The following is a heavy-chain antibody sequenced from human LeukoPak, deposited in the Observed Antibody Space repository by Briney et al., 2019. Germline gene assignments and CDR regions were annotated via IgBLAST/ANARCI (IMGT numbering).Heavy chain of an antibody. J-gene: IGHJ6*02. CDR2: INPNSGCT. CDR3: ARGWSSTSCYAGYNYGMDV. CDR1: GYTLTCYY. Sequence: ASVTVSFQTTGYTLTCYYMHWVRQARGQGLEWMGLINPNSGCTHYARKFQDRVTMTRDTSISTAYMELSRLKSDDTAVYFCARGWSSTSCYAGYNYGMDVWGQGTTVTVSS. D-gene: IGHD2-2*01. V-gene: IGHV1-2*07.